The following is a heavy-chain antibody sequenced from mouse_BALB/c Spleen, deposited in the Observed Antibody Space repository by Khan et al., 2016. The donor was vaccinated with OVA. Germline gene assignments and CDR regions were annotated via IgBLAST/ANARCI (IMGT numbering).Heavy chain of an antibody. Sequence: VELVESGPGLVQPSQSLSITCTVTDFSLSTYGIHWVRQSPGKGLEWLGVIWSGGSTDYNAAFISRLSISKDNSKSQVFFKMNSLQADDTAIYYCARVYYGYDRYFDVWGAGTTVTVAS. CDR2: IWSGGST. D-gene: IGHD2-2*01. V-gene: IGHV2-4-1*01. CDR1: DFSLSTYG. CDR3: ARVYYGYDRYFDV. J-gene: IGHJ1*01.